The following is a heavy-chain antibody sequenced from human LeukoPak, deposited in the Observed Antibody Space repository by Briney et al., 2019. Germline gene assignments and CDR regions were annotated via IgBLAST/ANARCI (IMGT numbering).Heavy chain of an antibody. D-gene: IGHD3-10*01. CDR1: GYTFTGYY. V-gene: IGHV1-2*02. J-gene: IGHJ4*02. Sequence: ASVKVSCKASGYTFTGYYMHWVRQAPGQGLEWMGWINPNSGGTNYAQKFQGRVTMTRDTSISTAYMELSRLRSDDTAVYYCARDPTMVRGGDYWGQGTLVTVSS. CDR2: INPNSGGT. CDR3: ARDPTMVRGGDY.